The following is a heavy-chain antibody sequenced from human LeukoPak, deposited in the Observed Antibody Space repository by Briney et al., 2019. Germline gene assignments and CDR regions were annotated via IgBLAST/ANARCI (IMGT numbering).Heavy chain of an antibody. J-gene: IGHJ2*01. V-gene: IGHV4-61*02. CDR3: ARQYIDILTGYHRGELYWYFDL. D-gene: IGHD3-9*01. CDR1: GNSISSGSYY. CDR2: IYTSGST. Sequence: SETLSLTCTVSGNSISSGSYYWSWIRQPAGKGLEWIGRIYTSGSTNYNPSLKSRVTISVDTSKNQFSLKLSSVTAADTAVYYCARQYIDILTGYHRGELYWYFDLWGRGTLVTVSS.